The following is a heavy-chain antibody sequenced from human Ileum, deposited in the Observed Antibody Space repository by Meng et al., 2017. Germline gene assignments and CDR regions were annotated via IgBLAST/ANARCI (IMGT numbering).Heavy chain of an antibody. CDR3: AREVGSADY. CDR1: GFTFSDYY. D-gene: IGHD2-2*01. V-gene: IGHV3-11*01. J-gene: IGHJ4*02. CDR2: ISGSGRTT. Sequence: QVELVESGGGLVKPGGSLRLSCAASGFTFSDYYMSWIRQAPGKGLEWISYISGSGRTTYYADSVKGRFTMSRDNGKNSLYLQMNSLRSEDTAVYYCAREVGSADYWGQGTLVTVSS.